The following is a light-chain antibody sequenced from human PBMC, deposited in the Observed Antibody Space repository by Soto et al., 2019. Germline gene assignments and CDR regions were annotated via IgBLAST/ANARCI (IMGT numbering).Light chain of an antibody. CDR1: SSDVGDYNS. V-gene: IGLV2-11*01. CDR2: DVS. J-gene: IGLJ1*01. CDR3: CSYVGSYSYV. Sequence: QSALTQPRSVSGSPGQSVTVSCIGTSSDVGDYNSVSWNQQHPGKAPKLMIYDVSKRPSGVPDRFSGSKSGNTASLTISGLQAEDEADYYCCSYVGSYSYVFGIGTKVTVL.